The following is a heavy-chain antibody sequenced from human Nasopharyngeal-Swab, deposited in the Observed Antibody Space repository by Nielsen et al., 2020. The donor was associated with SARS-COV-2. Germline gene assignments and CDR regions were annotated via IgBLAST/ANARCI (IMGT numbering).Heavy chain of an antibody. CDR3: AKEGATGWFDP. CDR1: GVSITSQY. CDR2: ISHNSGT. J-gene: IGHJ5*02. V-gene: IGHV4-59*11. Sequence: SETLSLTCTVSGVSITSQYWIWIRQPPGKGLEWIGYISHNSGTSYNPSLKSRVTMFMDTSKNQFSLRLRSVTAADTAVYYCAKEGATGWFDPWGQGTLVTVSS.